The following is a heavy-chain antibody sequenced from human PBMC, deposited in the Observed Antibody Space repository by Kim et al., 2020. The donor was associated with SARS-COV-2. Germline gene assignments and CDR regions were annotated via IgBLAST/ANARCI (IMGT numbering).Heavy chain of an antibody. V-gene: IGHV4-34*01. CDR3: ARERTTMVRGGFDP. CDR1: GGSFSGYY. D-gene: IGHD3-10*01. CDR2: INHSGST. Sequence: SETLSLTCAVYGGSFSGYYWSWIRQPPGKGLEWIGEINHSGSTNYNPSLKSRVTISVDTSKNQFSLKLSSVTAADTAVYYCARERTTMVRGGFDPWGQGTLVTVSS. J-gene: IGHJ5*02.